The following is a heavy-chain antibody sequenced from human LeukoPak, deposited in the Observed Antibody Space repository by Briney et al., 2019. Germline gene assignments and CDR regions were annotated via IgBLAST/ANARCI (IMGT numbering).Heavy chain of an antibody. CDR3: ARGPNYGDRVDYFDY. J-gene: IGHJ4*02. CDR1: GFISWNHW. CDR2: IKQVGNEK. V-gene: IGHV3-7*01. D-gene: IGHD4-17*01. Sequence: GGSPRLSCAASGFISWNHWMSSVRPVPEGALGSGAHIKQVGNEKHYVDSVECRFTLSRDDSKNSLYLQMNSLRVDDLAVYYCARGPNYGDRVDYFDYWGQGTLVTVSS.